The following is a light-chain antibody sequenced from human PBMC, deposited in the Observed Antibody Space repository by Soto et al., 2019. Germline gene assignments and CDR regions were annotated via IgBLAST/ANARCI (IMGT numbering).Light chain of an antibody. Sequence: QSVLTQPPSVSGAPGQRVTISCTGSSSNIGAGYDVNWYQQLPGTAPKLLIYGNNNRPSGVPDRFSGSKSGTSASLAITGLQAEDEADYYCQSYDNSLSGPVFGGGTKLT. J-gene: IGLJ2*01. CDR3: QSYDNSLSGPV. V-gene: IGLV1-40*01. CDR1: SSNIGAGYD. CDR2: GNN.